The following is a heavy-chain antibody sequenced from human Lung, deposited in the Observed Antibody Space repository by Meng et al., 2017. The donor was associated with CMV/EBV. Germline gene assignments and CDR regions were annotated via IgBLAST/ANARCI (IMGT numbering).Heavy chain of an antibody. V-gene: IGHV5-51*01. D-gene: IGHD4-17*01. CDR2: IYPGDSDV. Sequence: GGSLRLSCQGFGYIFSDYWIGWVRQMPGKGLEWMGIIYPGDSDVRYSPPFQGQVFISADESISTAYLQWYSLKASDTAIYYCARNGADEDYWFDPWGQGTLVTVSS. CDR3: ARNGADEDYWFDP. J-gene: IGHJ5*02. CDR1: GYIFSDYW.